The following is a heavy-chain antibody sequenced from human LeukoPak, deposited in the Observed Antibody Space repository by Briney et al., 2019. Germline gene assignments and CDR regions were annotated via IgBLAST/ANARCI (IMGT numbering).Heavy chain of an antibody. V-gene: IGHV1-69*01. CDR3: ARDSSGQNWLDP. Sequence: SVTVSCTASGGTFSSYAISWVRQAPGQGLEWMGGIIPIFGTANYAQKFQGRVTITADESTSTAYMELSSLRSEDTAVYYCARDSSGQNWLDPWGQGTLVTVSS. CDR2: IIPIFGTA. D-gene: IGHD6-19*01. CDR1: GGTFSSYA. J-gene: IGHJ5*02.